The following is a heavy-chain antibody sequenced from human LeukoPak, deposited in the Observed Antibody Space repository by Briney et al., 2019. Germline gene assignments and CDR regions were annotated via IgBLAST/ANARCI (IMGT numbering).Heavy chain of an antibody. D-gene: IGHD3-22*01. CDR1: GYTFTGYY. CDR3: ARDKEYYYDSSGYPNRIFDP. CDR2: INPNTGGA. J-gene: IGHJ5*02. Sequence: GASVKVSCKASGYTFTGYYLHWVRQAPGQGLEWMGWINPNTGGANYAQKFQGRVTMTRDTSISTAYMELSRLRSDDTAVYYCARDKEYYYDSSGYPNRIFDPWGQGILVTVSS. V-gene: IGHV1-2*02.